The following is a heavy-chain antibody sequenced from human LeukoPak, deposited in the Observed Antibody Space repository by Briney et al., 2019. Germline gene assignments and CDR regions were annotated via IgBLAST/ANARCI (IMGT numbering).Heavy chain of an antibody. D-gene: IGHD3-3*01. J-gene: IGHJ6*02. CDR2: ISAYNGNT. CDR3: ARDFSRYDFWSGPIDYGMDV. Sequence: ASVKVSCKASGYTFTSYGISWVRQAPGQGLEWMGWISAYNGNTNYAQKLQGRVTMTTDTSTSTAYMELRSLRSDDTAVYYCARDFSRYDFWSGPIDYGMDVWGQGTTVTVSS. V-gene: IGHV1-18*01. CDR1: GYTFTSYG.